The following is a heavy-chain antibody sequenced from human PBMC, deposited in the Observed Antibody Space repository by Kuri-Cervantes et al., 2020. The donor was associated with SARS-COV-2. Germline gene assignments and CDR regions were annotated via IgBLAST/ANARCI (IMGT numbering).Heavy chain of an antibody. CDR3: ARGEWDVVLD. D-gene: IGHD1-26*01. J-gene: IGHJ4*02. V-gene: IGHV4-34*01. Sequence: ESLKISCAVYGGSFSGYYWSWIRQSPGKGPEWIGEINHSGSTNYNPPLKSRVTISLETSKNQFSLNLSSVTAADTAVYYCARGEWDVVLDWGQGTLVTVSS. CDR2: INHSGST. CDR1: GGSFSGYY.